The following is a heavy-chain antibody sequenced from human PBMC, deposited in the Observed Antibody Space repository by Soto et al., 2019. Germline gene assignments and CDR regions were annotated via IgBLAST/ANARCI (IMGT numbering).Heavy chain of an antibody. CDR2: IYFSGRT. Sequence: TLSLTCTVSGDSVSSGDYYWTWIRQPPGKGLEWVGHIYFSGRTNYIPSLESRVTISQDTSKNQFSLKLTSVTAADTAVYYCARVPIDTYMIYWSDPWGQGTLVTVSS. CDR1: GDSVSSGDYY. CDR3: ARVPIDTYMIYWSDP. J-gene: IGHJ5*02. D-gene: IGHD3-16*01. V-gene: IGHV4-61*08.